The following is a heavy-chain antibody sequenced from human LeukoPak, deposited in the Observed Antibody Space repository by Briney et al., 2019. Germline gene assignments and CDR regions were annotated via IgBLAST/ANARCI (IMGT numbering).Heavy chain of an antibody. CDR2: ISSSSSYI. CDR1: GFTFSSYS. J-gene: IGHJ4*02. CDR3: ARIVHGDY. V-gene: IGHV3-21*01. D-gene: IGHD2-8*01. Sequence: PGGSLRLSCAASGFTFSSYSMNWVRQAPGKGLEWVSSISSSSSYIYYVDSVKGRFTISRDNAKNSLYLQMNSLRAEDTAVYYCARIVHGDYWGQGTLVTVSS.